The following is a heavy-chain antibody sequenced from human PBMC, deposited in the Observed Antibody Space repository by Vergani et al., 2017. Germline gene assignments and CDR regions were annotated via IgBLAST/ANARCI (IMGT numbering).Heavy chain of an antibody. J-gene: IGHJ6*02. CDR3: ARSWQWLVPPLDYYYYGMDV. V-gene: IGHV3-21*01. CDR1: GFTFSSYS. Sequence: EVQLVESGGGLVKPGGSLRLSCAASGFTFSSYSMNWVRQAPGKGLEWVSSISSSSSYIYYADSVKGRFTISRDNAKNSLYLQMNSLRAEDTAVYYCARSWQWLVPPLDYYYYGMDVWGQGTTVTVSS. CDR2: ISSSSSYI. D-gene: IGHD6-19*01.